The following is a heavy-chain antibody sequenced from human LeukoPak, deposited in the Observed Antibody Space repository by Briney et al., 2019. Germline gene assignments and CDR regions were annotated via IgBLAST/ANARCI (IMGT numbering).Heavy chain of an antibody. CDR1: GGTFSSYA. CDR3: AREGGPDYGGDDAFDI. Sequence: SEKVSCKASGGTFSSYAISWVRQAPGQGLEWMGGIIPIFGTANYAQKFQGRVTITADESTSTAYMELSSLRSEDTAVYYCAREGGPDYGGDDAFDIWGQGTMVTVSS. D-gene: IGHD4-23*01. J-gene: IGHJ3*02. CDR2: IIPIFGTA. V-gene: IGHV1-69*13.